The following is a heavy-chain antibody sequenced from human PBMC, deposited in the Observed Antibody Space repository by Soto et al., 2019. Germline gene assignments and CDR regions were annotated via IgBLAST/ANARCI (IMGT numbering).Heavy chain of an antibody. CDR2: ISGRTGST. J-gene: IGHJ4*02. Sequence: VGSLRLSCAASGFTFSSYAMSWVRQAPGKGLEWVSAISGRTGSTSYADSVKGRFTISRDNSRNTLYLQMNSLRAEDTAVYYCGVQYDYWGQGTLVTVPQ. D-gene: IGHD1-1*01. CDR3: GVQYDY. CDR1: GFTFSSYA. V-gene: IGHV3-23*01.